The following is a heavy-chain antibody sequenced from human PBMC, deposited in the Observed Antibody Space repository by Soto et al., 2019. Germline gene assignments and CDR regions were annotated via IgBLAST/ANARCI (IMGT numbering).Heavy chain of an antibody. Sequence: SETLSLTCTVSDGSISRSTFYWGWIRQPPGKGLERIGSVHYTGSTNYNPSLKSRVTISVDTSKNQFSLKLSSVTAADTAVYYCARLEQWLEHDAFDIWGQGTMVTVSS. J-gene: IGHJ3*02. CDR3: ARLEQWLEHDAFDI. CDR1: DGSISRSTFY. D-gene: IGHD6-19*01. CDR2: VHYTGST. V-gene: IGHV4-39*07.